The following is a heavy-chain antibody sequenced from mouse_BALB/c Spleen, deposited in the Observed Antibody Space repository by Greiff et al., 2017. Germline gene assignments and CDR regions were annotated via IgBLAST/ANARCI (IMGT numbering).Heavy chain of an antibody. CDR1: GFTFTDYA. D-gene: IGHD1-1*01. CDR3: ARAHYYGSSYGYFDY. CDR2: ISTYYGDA. V-gene: IGHV1S137*01. J-gene: IGHJ2*01. Sequence: QVQLQQSGAELVRPGVSVKISCKGSGFTFTDYAMHWVKQSHAKSLEWIGVISTYYGDASYNQKFKGKATMTVDKSSSTAYMELARLTSEDSAIYYCARAHYYGSSYGYFDYWGQGTTLTVSS.